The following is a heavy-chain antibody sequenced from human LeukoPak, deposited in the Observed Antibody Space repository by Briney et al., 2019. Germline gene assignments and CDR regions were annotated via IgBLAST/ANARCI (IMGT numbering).Heavy chain of an antibody. Sequence: SETLSLTCTVSGGSISSYYWTWIRQPAGKGLEWIGRTHTSGSTNYNPSLKSRVTMSVDTSNNQFSLKLSSVTAADTAVYYCARDTYYYGSGTYYFNYWGQGTLVTVSS. V-gene: IGHV4-4*07. CDR3: ARDTYYYGSGTYYFNY. CDR2: THTSGST. CDR1: GGSISSYY. D-gene: IGHD3-10*01. J-gene: IGHJ4*02.